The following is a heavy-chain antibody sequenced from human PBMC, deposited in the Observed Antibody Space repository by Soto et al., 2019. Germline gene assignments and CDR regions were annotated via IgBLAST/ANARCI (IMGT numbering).Heavy chain of an antibody. CDR2: IKSKTDGGTT. D-gene: IGHD1-7*01. V-gene: IGHV3-15*01. CDR1: GFTFSNAW. J-gene: IGHJ6*03. CDR3: TTGAGARTRIPTEGPTASITGTKGLKNYYYYYMDV. Sequence: GGSLRLSCAASGFTFSNAWMSWVRQAPGKGLEWVGRIKSKTDGGTTDYAAPVKGRFTISRDDSKNTLYLQMNSLKTEDTAVYYCTTGAGARTRIPTEGPTASITGTKGLKNYYYYYMDVWGKGTTVTVSS.